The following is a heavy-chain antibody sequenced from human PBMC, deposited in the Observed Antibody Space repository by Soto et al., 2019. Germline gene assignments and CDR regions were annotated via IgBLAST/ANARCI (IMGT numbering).Heavy chain of an antibody. V-gene: IGHV4-34*01. J-gene: IGHJ5*02. Sequence: PSETLSLTCAVYGGSFSGYYWTWIRQPPGTGLEWIGEINHSGSTNYNPSLKSRVTISVDTSKNQFSLKLTSVTAADTAVYYCARAPKAKGYLNWFDPWGQGTLVTVSS. CDR3: ARAPKAKGYLNWFDP. CDR2: INHSGST. D-gene: IGHD5-18*01. CDR1: GGSFSGYY.